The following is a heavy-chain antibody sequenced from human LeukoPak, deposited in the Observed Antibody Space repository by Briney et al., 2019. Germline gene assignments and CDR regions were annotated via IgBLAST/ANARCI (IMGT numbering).Heavy chain of an antibody. V-gene: IGHV3-33*01. Sequence: GGSLRLSCAASGFTFSSYGMHWVRQAPGKGLEWVAVIWYDGSNKYYADSVKGRFTISRDNSKNTLYLQMNSLRAEDTAVYYCARAQRMRITILYYFDYWGQGTLVTVSS. J-gene: IGHJ4*02. CDR1: GFTFSSYG. CDR2: IWYDGSNK. CDR3: ARAQRMRITILYYFDY. D-gene: IGHD3-3*01.